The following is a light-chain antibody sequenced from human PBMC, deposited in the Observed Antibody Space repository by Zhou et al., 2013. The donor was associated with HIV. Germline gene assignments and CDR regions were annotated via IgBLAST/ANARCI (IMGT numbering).Light chain of an antibody. V-gene: IGKV1-NL1*01. CDR2: ATS. CDR3: QQYFSTPLT. Sequence: GDRVTITCRASLAITNSLAWYQQKPGKAPKLLVYATSRLESGVPSRFSGSGSGPDYTLTISSLQPEDFATYYCQQYFSTPLTFGGGTKVEIK. J-gene: IGKJ4*01. CDR1: LAITNS.